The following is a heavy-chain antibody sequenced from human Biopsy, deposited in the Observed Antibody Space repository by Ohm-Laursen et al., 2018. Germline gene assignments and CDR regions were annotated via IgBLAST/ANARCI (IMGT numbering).Heavy chain of an antibody. CDR2: IIPMLGTA. V-gene: IGHV1-69*10. CDR1: GGTFQKYG. CDR3: ARDTLMAQHLVPGENGFDP. Sequence: GASVKVSCKASGGTFQKYGVTWVRQAPGQGLEWMGGIIPMLGTAQYARKLRGRVTITADKPTSTAYMELTSLTSDDTAVYYCARDTLMAQHLVPGENGFDPWGQGTLVTVSS. J-gene: IGHJ5*02. D-gene: IGHD3-10*01.